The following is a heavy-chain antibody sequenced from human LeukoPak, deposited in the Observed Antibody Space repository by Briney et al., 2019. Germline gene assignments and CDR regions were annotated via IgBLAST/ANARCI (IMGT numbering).Heavy chain of an antibody. D-gene: IGHD3-22*01. Sequence: SETLPLTCTVSGGSISSYYWSWIRQPPGKGLEWIGYIYYSGSTNYNPSLKSRVTISVDTSKNQFSLKLSSVTAADTAVYYCARVGYYYDSSGFYDYWGQGTLVTVSS. V-gene: IGHV4-59*01. J-gene: IGHJ4*02. CDR3: ARVGYYYDSSGFYDY. CDR2: IYYSGST. CDR1: GGSISSYY.